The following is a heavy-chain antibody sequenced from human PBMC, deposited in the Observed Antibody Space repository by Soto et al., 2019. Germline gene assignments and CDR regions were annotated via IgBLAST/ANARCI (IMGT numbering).Heavy chain of an antibody. CDR1: GFTFSSYA. Sequence: HPGGSLRLSCAASGFTFSSYAMSWVRQAPGKGLEWVSAISGSGGSTYYADSVKGRFTISRDNSKNTLYLQMNSLRAEDTAVYYCAKDSSGYYHYYYGMDVWGQGTTVTVSS. J-gene: IGHJ6*02. CDR3: AKDSSGYYHYYYGMDV. D-gene: IGHD3-22*01. V-gene: IGHV3-23*01. CDR2: ISGSGGST.